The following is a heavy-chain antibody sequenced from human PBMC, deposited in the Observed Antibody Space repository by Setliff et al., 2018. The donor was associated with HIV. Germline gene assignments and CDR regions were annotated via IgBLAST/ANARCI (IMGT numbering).Heavy chain of an antibody. CDR2: IIPMYGVT. J-gene: IGHJ3*02. Sequence: SVMVSCKASGGTFSSYVISWVRQAPGQGPEWMGGIIPMYGVTNYAQKFQGRVTFTADESTSTAYMELSSLSSEDTAVYYCARDQTGVAAAAFGGGSAWSDEGFDIWGQGTMVTVSS. D-gene: IGHD6-13*01. CDR3: ARDQTGVAAAAFGGGSAWSDEGFDI. CDR1: GGTFSSYV. V-gene: IGHV1-69*13.